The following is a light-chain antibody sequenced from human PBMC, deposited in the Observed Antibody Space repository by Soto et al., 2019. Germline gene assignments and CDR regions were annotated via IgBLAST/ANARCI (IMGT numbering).Light chain of an antibody. CDR3: QQYNSYWT. CDR2: DAF. V-gene: IGKV1-5*01. J-gene: IGKJ1*01. Sequence: DIQKTQSPSTPTASVGDRVTTTCRASQSISNWLAWYQQKPGKAPKLLIYDAFSLKSGVPSRFSGSGSGTDFTLTIRSLQPDDFATYYCQQYNSYWTFGQGTKVDIK. CDR1: QSISNW.